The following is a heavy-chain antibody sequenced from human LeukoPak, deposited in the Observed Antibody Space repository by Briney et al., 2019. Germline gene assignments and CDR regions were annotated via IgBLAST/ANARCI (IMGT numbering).Heavy chain of an antibody. CDR2: ISAYNGNT. V-gene: IGHV1-18*01. Sequence: ASVKVSCKASGYTFTSYGSSWVRQAPGQGLEWMGWISAYNGNTNYAQKLQGRVTMTTETSTSTAYMELRSLRSDGTAVYYCARDLNRDVYGDYAPSYWGQGTLVTVSS. J-gene: IGHJ4*02. CDR1: GYTFTSYG. CDR3: ARDLNRDVYGDYAPSY. D-gene: IGHD4-17*01.